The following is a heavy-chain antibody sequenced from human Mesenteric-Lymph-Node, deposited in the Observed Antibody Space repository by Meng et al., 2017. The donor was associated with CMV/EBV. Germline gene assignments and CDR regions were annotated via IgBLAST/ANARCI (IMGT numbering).Heavy chain of an antibody. CDR2: IYSSGNT. CDR1: GFTVSRNY. D-gene: IGHD2-15*01. J-gene: IGHJ3*02. CDR3: ARGLYWSGAFDI. V-gene: IGHV3-53*01. Sequence: SCAASGFTVSRNYMNWVRQAPGKGLKWVAVIYSSGNTYYADSVKGRFTISRDNSKNTLYLQMNSLRAEDTAVYYCARGLYWSGAFDIWGQGTMVTVSS.